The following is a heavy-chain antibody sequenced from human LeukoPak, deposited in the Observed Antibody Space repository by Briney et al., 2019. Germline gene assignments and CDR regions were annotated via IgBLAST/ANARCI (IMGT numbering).Heavy chain of an antibody. CDR1: GFTFSSYS. CDR2: ISGSGGST. D-gene: IGHD3-22*01. CDR3: AKVASSGFLTTGYYMDV. Sequence: GGSLRLSCAASGFTFSSYSMNWVRQAPGKGLEWVSAISGSGGSTYDADSVKGRFTTSRDNSKNTLYLQMNSLRAEDTAVYYCAKVASSGFLTTGYYMDVWGKGTTVTVSS. J-gene: IGHJ6*03. V-gene: IGHV3-23*01.